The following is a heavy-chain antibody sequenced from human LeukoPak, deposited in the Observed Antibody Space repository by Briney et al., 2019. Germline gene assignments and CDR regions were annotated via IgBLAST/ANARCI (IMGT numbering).Heavy chain of an antibody. CDR3: ARPLFSSNYKAFDL. J-gene: IGHJ3*01. V-gene: IGHV5-51*01. CDR1: GFSSTTYW. CDR2: TQPDDSDT. Sequence: GESLTISCRLSGFSSTTYWIAWVRQMPGKGLEWMGVTQPDDSDTTYSPSFQGQVSISADKSINTAFLQWSSLEASDTAMYYCARPLFSSNYKAFDLWGQGTLVTVSS. D-gene: IGHD4-11*01.